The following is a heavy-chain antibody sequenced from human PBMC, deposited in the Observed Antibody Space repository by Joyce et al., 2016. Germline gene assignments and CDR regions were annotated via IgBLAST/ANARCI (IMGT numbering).Heavy chain of an antibody. CDR2: IIPIYGIT. CDR1: RGTVSSYS. V-gene: IGHV1-69*12. CDR3: ARDTSRMTLKGMDV. D-gene: IGHD2-21*02. Sequence: QVYLEQSGAEVRKPGSSVKVSCKASRGTVSSYSIAWVRKAPGEGLEWMGEIIPIYGITNDADKFQGRVSMTADASTSTANMELSGLTAKDTAIYYCARDTSRMTLKGMDVWSQGTTVTVSS. J-gene: IGHJ6*02.